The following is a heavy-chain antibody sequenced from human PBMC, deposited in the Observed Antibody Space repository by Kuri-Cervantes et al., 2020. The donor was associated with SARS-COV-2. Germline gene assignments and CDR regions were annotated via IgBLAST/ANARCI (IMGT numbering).Heavy chain of an antibody. J-gene: IGHJ4*02. CDR1: GYSISSGYY. CDR2: IYYSGST. CDR3: ARRSMLDY. Sequence: GSLRLSCAVSGYSISSGYYWSWIRQPPGKGLEWIGYIYYSGSTYYNPSLKSRVTISVDTSKNQFSLKLSSVTAADTAVYYCARRSMLDYWGQGTLVTVSS. V-gene: IGHV4-38-2*01. D-gene: IGHD2-8*01.